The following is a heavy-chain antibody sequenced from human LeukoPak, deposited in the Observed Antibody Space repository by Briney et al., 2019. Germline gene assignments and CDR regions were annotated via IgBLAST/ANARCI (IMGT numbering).Heavy chain of an antibody. Sequence: ASVKVSCKASGYTFTTYDINWVRQATGQGLEWMGWMNPNSGNTGYAQKFQGRVTMTRDTSISTAYMELSSLRSDDTAVYYCARARLKVAAAGKAEVGYWGQGTLVTVSS. J-gene: IGHJ4*02. CDR3: ARARLKVAAAGKAEVGY. CDR1: GYTFTTYD. V-gene: IGHV1-8*01. D-gene: IGHD6-13*01. CDR2: MNPNSGNT.